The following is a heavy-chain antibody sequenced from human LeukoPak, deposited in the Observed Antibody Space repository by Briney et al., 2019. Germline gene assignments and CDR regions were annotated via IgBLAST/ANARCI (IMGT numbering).Heavy chain of an antibody. V-gene: IGHV1-2*02. D-gene: IGHD3-9*01. CDR2: INPNSGGT. CDR1: GYTFTGYY. Sequence: ASVKVSCKASGYTFTGYYMHWVRQAPGQGLEWMGWINPNSGGTNYAQKFQGRVTMTRDTSISTAYMELRSLRSDDTAVYYCARGLRYFDWLLYFWGQGTLVTVSS. J-gene: IGHJ4*02. CDR3: ARGLRYFDWLLYF.